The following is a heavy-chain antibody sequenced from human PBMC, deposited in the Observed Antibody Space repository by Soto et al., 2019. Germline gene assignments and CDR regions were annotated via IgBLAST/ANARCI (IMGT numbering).Heavy chain of an antibody. V-gene: IGHV3-11*01. D-gene: IGHD2-15*01. J-gene: IGHJ4*02. CDR2: ISSSGSTI. Sequence: GGSLRLSCAASGFTFSDYYMSWIRQAPGKGLEWVTYISSSGSTIYYVDSVKGRFTISRDNAKNSVYLQMNSLRAEDTAVYYCARDLRDIVGVVAAEPACDYWGQGTLVTVSS. CDR1: GFTFSDYY. CDR3: ARDLRDIVGVVAAEPACDY.